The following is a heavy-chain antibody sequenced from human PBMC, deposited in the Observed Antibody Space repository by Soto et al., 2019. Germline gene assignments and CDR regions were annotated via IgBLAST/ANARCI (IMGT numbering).Heavy chain of an antibody. V-gene: IGHV3-72*01. CDR1: GFTLSDHF. CDR2: TRNKAYSYTT. J-gene: IGHJ6*02. D-gene: IGHD3-9*01. Sequence: GGSLRLSCAASGFTLSDHFMDWVRQAPGKGLEWVGRTRNKAYSYTTEYAASVKGRFTISRDDSQNSLYLQMNSLRAEDTAVYYCAKNVWGITIFGGMDVWGQGTTVTVSS. CDR3: AKNVWGITIFGGMDV.